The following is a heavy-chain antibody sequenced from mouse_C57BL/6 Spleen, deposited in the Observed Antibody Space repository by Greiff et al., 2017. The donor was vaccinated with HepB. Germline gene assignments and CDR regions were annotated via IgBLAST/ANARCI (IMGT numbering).Heavy chain of an antibody. CDR3: ARSELGYFDV. J-gene: IGHJ1*03. CDR2: IYPGDGDT. D-gene: IGHD4-1*01. V-gene: IGHV1-82*01. Sequence: QVQLQQSGPELVKPGASVKISCKASGYAFSSSWMNWVKQRPGKGLEWIGRIYPGDGDTNYNGKFKGKATLTADKSSSTAYMQLSSLTSEDSAVYFCARSELGYFDVWGTGTTVTVSS. CDR1: GYAFSSSW.